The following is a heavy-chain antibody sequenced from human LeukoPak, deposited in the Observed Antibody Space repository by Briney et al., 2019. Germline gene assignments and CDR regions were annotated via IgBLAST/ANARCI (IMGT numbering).Heavy chain of an antibody. CDR2: ISYDGSNK. CDR3: ARGGWLQLGNYFDY. D-gene: IGHD5-24*01. J-gene: IGHJ4*02. CDR1: GFTFSSFA. Sequence: GGSLRLSCAASGFTFSSFAIHWVRQAPGKGLEWVAVISYDGSNKYYADSAKGRFTISRDNSKNTLYLQMSSLRAEDTAVYYCARGGWLQLGNYFDYWGQGTLVTVSS. V-gene: IGHV3-30*04.